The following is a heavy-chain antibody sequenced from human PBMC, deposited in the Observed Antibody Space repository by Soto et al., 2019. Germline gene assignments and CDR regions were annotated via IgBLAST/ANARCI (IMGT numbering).Heavy chain of an antibody. V-gene: IGHV3-72*01. CDR3: ARVIVVVAGTTHHYYFDY. CDR2: SRNKTKGYTT. J-gene: IGHJ4*02. CDR1: GFTFSDHY. D-gene: IGHD2-15*01. Sequence: ESGGGLVQPGGSLRLSCAGSGFTFSDHYMDWVRQAPGKGLEWVGRSRNKTKGYTTEYAASVKGRFTMSRDESKSSLYLQMNSLKIEDTAVYYCARVIVVVAGTTHHYYFDYWGQGTLVTVSS.